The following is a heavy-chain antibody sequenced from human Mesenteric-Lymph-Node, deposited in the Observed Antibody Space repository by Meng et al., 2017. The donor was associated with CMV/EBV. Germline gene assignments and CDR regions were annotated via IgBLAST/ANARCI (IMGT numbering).Heavy chain of an antibody. CDR1: GFTFSSYS. J-gene: IGHJ5*02. V-gene: IGHV3-21*01. CDR3: ARALTTVLNWFDP. CDR2: ISSSSTYI. Sequence: GESLKTPCAASGFTFSSYSMNWVRQAPGKGLEWVSSISSSSTYIYYADSVKGRFTISRDNAKNSLYLQMNTLRAEDTAVYYCARALTTVLNWFDPWGQGTLVTVSS. D-gene: IGHD4-11*01.